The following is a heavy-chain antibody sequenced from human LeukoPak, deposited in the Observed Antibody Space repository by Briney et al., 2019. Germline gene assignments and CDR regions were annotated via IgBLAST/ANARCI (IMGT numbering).Heavy chain of an antibody. D-gene: IGHD6-19*01. CDR1: GGSISSSSYY. Sequence: NPSETLSLTCTVSGGSISSSSYYWGWIRQPPGKGLEWIGSIYYSGSTYYNPSLKSRVTISVDNSKNQFSLKLSFVTAADTAVYYCARVGVASANIDYWGQGTLVTVSS. CDR3: ARVGVASANIDY. CDR2: IYYSGST. V-gene: IGHV4-39*07. J-gene: IGHJ4*02.